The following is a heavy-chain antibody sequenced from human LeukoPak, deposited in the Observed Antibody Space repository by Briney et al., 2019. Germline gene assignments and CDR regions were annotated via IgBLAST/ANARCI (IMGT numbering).Heavy chain of an antibody. Sequence: GASVKVSCKASGGTFSSYDISWVRQAPGQGLEWMGGIIPIFGTANYAQKFQGRVTITADESTSTAYMELSSLRSEDTAVYYCAITPYYDFWSGYYSDYYYYYGMDVWGQGTTVTVSS. CDR2: IIPIFGTA. CDR1: GGTFSSYD. V-gene: IGHV1-69*13. D-gene: IGHD3-3*01. CDR3: AITPYYDFWSGYYSDYYYYYGMDV. J-gene: IGHJ6*02.